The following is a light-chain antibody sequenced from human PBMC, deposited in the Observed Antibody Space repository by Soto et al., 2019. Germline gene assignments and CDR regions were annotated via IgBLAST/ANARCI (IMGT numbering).Light chain of an antibody. Sequence: SVLTQPPSASGSPGQSVTISCTGTSSDIGGYNYVSWYQQHPGKAPKLIIYDVSKRPSGVPDRFSGSKSGNTASLTVSGLQAEDEADYYCTSYAGNNNYIFGTGTKLTVL. CDR2: DVS. CDR3: TSYAGNNNYI. J-gene: IGLJ1*01. CDR1: SSDIGGYNY. V-gene: IGLV2-8*01.